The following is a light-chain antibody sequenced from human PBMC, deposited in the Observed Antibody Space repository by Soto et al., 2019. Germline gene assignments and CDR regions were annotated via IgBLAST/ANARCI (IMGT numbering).Light chain of an antibody. V-gene: IGKV3-11*01. CDR1: QSVSSY. J-gene: IGKJ5*01. CDR3: QQRSNWPLIT. CDR2: DAS. Sequence: EIVLTQSPATLSLSPGERATLSCRASQSVSSYLAWYQQKPGQAPRLLIYDASNRATGIPARFSGSGSATAFTLTISSLEPEDFSVYYCQQRSNWPLITFGQGTRLEIK.